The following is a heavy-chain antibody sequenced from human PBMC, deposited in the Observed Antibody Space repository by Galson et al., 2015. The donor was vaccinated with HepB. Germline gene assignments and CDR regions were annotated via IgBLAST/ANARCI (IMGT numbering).Heavy chain of an antibody. J-gene: IGHJ4*02. CDR1: GFTFRDHY. Sequence: SLRLSCAASGFTFRDHYMTWVRQAPGKGLEWVAVMNQDGSARHYVDSVKGRFTISGDNAKNSLYLQMNSLRAEDTAVYFCARGRGFLIDYWGQGTLVSVSS. CDR3: ARGRGFLIDY. V-gene: IGHV3-7*03. D-gene: IGHD3-3*01. CDR2: MNQDGSAR.